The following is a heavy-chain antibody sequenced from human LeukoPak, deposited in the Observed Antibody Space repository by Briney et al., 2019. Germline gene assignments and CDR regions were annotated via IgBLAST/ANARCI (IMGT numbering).Heavy chain of an antibody. J-gene: IGHJ4*02. CDR1: GYTFTSYY. CDR3: AIKTYYDFWSGYPDY. Sequence: ASVKVSCKASGYTFTSYYMHWVRQAPGQGLEWMGIINPSGGSTSYAQKFQGRVTMTRDTSTSTVYMELSSLRSEDTAVYYCAIKTYYDFWSGYPDYWGQGTLVTVSS. CDR2: INPSGGST. D-gene: IGHD3-3*01. V-gene: IGHV1-46*03.